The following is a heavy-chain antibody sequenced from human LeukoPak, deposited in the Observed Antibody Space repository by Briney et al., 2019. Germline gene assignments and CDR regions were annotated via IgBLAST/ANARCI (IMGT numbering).Heavy chain of an antibody. Sequence: GGSLRLSFVASGFTFSSYWMHWVRQDPRKGLVWVSRINGDGRNINYADSVRGRFTISRDNAKNTLYLQMNTLRVEDTAVYYCTRDLMDYDVSTGLHHYYMDVWGQGTTVTVSS. J-gene: IGHJ6*02. D-gene: IGHD3-9*01. CDR2: INGDGRNI. V-gene: IGHV3-74*01. CDR1: GFTFSSYW. CDR3: TRDLMDYDVSTGLHHYYMDV.